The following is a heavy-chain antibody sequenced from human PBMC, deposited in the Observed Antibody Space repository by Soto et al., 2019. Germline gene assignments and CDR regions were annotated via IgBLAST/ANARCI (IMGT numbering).Heavy chain of an antibody. J-gene: IGHJ6*02. CDR2: ISWNSGSI. CDR1: GFTFDDYA. Sequence: EVQLVESGGGLVQPGRSLRLSCAASGFTFDDYAMHWVRQAPGKGLEWVSGISWNSGSIGYADSVKGRFTISRDNAKNSMYMQMNSLSAEDTALYYGDKDAITLVRGVISYYGMDVWGQGTTVTVSS. CDR3: DKDAITLVRGVISYYGMDV. D-gene: IGHD3-10*01. V-gene: IGHV3-9*01.